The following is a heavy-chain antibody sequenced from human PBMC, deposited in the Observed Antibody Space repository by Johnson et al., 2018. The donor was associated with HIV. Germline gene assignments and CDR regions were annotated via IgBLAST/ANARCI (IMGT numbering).Heavy chain of an antibody. CDR2: ISWNSGTI. CDR3: ARGSRYTYDNDDVYLLQAFDY. J-gene: IGHJ3*01. CDR1: GFTFSSYA. D-gene: IGHD3-16*01. V-gene: IGHV3-9*01. Sequence: VQLVESGGGLVQPGGSLRLSCAASGFTFSSYAMHWVRQAPGKGLEWVSGISWNSGTIGYADSVKGRFTISRDNSRNTLYLEMNSLRAEDTAVYYCARGSRYTYDNDDVYLLQAFDYWGQGTMVTVSS.